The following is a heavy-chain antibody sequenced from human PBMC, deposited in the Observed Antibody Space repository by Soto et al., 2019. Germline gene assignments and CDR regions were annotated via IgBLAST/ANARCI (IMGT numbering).Heavy chain of an antibody. CDR3: ARDGRYDSSGYPDY. Sequence: PGGCLRLSCAASGFTVRSYAMHWVRQAPGKGLEWVAVISYDGSNKYYADSVKGRFTISRDNSKNTLYLQMNSLRAEDTAVYYCARDGRYDSSGYPDYWGQGTLVTVSS. D-gene: IGHD3-22*01. J-gene: IGHJ4*02. CDR2: ISYDGSNK. CDR1: GFTVRSYA. V-gene: IGHV3-30-3*01.